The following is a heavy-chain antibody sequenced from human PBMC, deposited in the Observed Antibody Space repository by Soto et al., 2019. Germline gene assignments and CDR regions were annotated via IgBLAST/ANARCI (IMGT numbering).Heavy chain of an antibody. Sequence: GESLKISCKGSGYSFTSYWISWVRQMPGKGLEGMGRIDPSDSYTNYSQYFQSHVTISADKSISTAYLQWSSLKASDTAMYYCARPSIAAAGDYYYYSYGMDVWGQGTTVTVSS. CDR1: GYSFTSYW. CDR2: IDPSDSYT. V-gene: IGHV5-10-1*01. J-gene: IGHJ6*02. CDR3: ARPSIAAAGDYYYYSYGMDV. D-gene: IGHD6-13*01.